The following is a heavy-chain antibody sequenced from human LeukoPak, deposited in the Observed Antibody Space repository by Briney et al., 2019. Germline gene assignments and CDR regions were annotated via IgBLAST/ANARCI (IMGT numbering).Heavy chain of an antibody. CDR2: ISWNSGSI. V-gene: IGHV3-9*03. CDR1: GFTFDDYA. D-gene: IGHD3-22*01. Sequence: GRSLRLSCAASGFTFDDYAMHWVRQAPGKGLEWVSGISWNSGSIGYADSVKGRFTISRDNAKNFLYLQMNSLRAEDMALYYCANEKYPYDSSGYYDYWGQGTLVTVSS. CDR3: ANEKYPYDSSGYYDY. J-gene: IGHJ4*02.